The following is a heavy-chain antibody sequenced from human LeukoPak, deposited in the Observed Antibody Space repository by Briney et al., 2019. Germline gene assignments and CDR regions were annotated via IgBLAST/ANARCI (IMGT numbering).Heavy chain of an antibody. Sequence: PGGSLRLFCAASGFTVHTNYMSWVRQAPGKGLEWVSVIYSGGSTYYADSVKGRFTISRDNYKNTLYLQMNSLRAEDTAVYYCARDFGGDYDILTAYYNHGDAFDIWGQGTMVTVSS. CDR1: GFTVHTNY. V-gene: IGHV3-66*01. D-gene: IGHD3-9*01. CDR2: IYSGGST. J-gene: IGHJ3*02. CDR3: ARDFGGDYDILTAYYNHGDAFDI.